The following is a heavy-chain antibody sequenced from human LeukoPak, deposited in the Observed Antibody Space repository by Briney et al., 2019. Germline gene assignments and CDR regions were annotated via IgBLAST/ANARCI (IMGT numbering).Heavy chain of an antibody. J-gene: IGHJ4*02. Sequence: ASVKVSCKASGYTFTSYYMHWVRQAPGQGLEGMGIINPSGGSTSYAQKFQGRVTMTRDTSTSTVYMELSSLRSEDTAVYYCARDYYDSSGYLTGFDYWGQGTLVTVSS. CDR1: GYTFTSYY. CDR2: INPSGGST. V-gene: IGHV1-46*01. CDR3: ARDYYDSSGYLTGFDY. D-gene: IGHD3-22*01.